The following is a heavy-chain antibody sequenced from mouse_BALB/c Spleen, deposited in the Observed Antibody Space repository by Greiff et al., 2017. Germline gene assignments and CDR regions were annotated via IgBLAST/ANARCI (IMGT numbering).Heavy chain of an antibody. J-gene: IGHJ2*01. V-gene: IGHV1-69*01. Sequence: QVQLQQPGAELVMPGASVKMSCKASGYTFTDYWMHWVKQRPGQGLEWIGAIDTSDSYTSYNQKFKGKATLTVDESSSTAYMQLSSLTSEDSAVYYCARYTTVVPYYFDYWGQGTTLTVSS. CDR1: GYTFTDYW. CDR2: IDTSDSYT. CDR3: ARYTTVVPYYFDY. D-gene: IGHD1-1*01.